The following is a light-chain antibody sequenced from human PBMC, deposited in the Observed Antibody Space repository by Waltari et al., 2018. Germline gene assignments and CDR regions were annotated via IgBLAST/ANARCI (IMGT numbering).Light chain of an antibody. J-gene: IGKJ4*01. CDR2: KAS. Sequence: DIQITQSPPTLSASVGDRVTITCRASQSISTWLAWYQQKPGKAPKLLIYKASTLESGVPSMFSGSGSGTEFALTISSLQPDDFATYYCQHYASWLTFGGGTKVEVK. CDR3: QHYASWLT. CDR1: QSISTW. V-gene: IGKV1-5*03.